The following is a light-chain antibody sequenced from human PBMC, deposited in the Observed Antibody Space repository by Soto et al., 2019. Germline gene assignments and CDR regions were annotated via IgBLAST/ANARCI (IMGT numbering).Light chain of an antibody. CDR1: SSDVGGYNY. CDR2: DVS. CDR3: SSYTSGSTVV. Sequence: QSALTQPASVSGSPGQSITISCTGTSSDVGGYNYVSWYQQHPGKAPKVVIYDVSNRPSGVSNRFSGSKSGNTASLTISGLQAEDEADYYCSSYTSGSTVVFGGGTKVTVL. V-gene: IGLV2-14*01. J-gene: IGLJ3*02.